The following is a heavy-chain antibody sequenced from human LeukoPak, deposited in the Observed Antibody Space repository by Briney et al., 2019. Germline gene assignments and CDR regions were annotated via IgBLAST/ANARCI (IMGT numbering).Heavy chain of an antibody. V-gene: IGHV3-11*06. J-gene: IGHJ4*02. CDR1: GFTFTDYY. D-gene: IGHD1-7*01. CDR2: ISGGSGYT. CDR3: ARATAITGTTSFDY. Sequence: GGSLRLSCAASGFTFTDYYMSWIRQAPGEGLEWVSYISGGSGYTNYADSVTGRFTISRDNARNSLYLQMNSLRAEDTAVFYCARATAITGTTSFDYWGQGTLVTVSS.